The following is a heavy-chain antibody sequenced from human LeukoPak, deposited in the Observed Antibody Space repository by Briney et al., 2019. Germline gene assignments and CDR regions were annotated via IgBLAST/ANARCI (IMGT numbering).Heavy chain of an antibody. CDR1: GYTFTSYY. D-gene: IGHD2-2*01. CDR2: INPSVGST. V-gene: IGHV1-46*01. CDR3: ARGLGRYCSSTSCYAEAFDI. Sequence: ASAKVSCTASGYTFTSYYMHWVRQDPGQGLEWMGIINPSVGSTSYAQKFQGRVTMTRDTSTSTVYMELSSLRSEDTAVYYCARGLGRYCSSTSCYAEAFDIWGQGTMVTVSS. J-gene: IGHJ3*02.